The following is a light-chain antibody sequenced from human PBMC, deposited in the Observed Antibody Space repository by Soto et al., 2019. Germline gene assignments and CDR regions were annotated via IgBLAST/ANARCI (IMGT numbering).Light chain of an antibody. V-gene: IGLV2-23*01. Sequence: QSALTQPASVSGSPGQSIAISCTGTSSDVGNYNLVSWYQQHSGKAPKLMIYEGTKRPSGVSDRFSGSKSGNTASLTISGLQAEDEADYYCCSSASTGTYVFGTGTKLTVL. CDR2: EGT. J-gene: IGLJ1*01. CDR3: CSSASTGTYV. CDR1: SSDVGNYNL.